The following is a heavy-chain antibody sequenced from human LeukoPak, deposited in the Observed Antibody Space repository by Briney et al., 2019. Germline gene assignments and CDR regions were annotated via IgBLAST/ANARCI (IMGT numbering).Heavy chain of an antibody. CDR2: KNQGGNEE. J-gene: IGHJ5*02. CDR1: GFMFSSFW. V-gene: IGHV3-7*01. Sequence: GGSLRLSCAASGFMFSSFWMSWVRQAPGKGLEWVANKNQGGNEEYYVDSVRGRFTISRDNAKNTLYLQMNSLRAEDTAVYYCARVIAAAQHPWGQGTLVTVSS. D-gene: IGHD6-13*01. CDR3: ARVIAAAQHP.